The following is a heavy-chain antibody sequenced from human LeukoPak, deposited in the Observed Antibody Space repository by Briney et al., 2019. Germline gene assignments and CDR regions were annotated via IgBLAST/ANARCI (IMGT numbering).Heavy chain of an antibody. D-gene: IGHD6-19*01. V-gene: IGHV3-23*01. Sequence: PGGSLRLSCAASGFTFSTYAMTWVRQAPGKGLEWVSAISGSGRSTYYADSVKGRFTISRDNSKSTLFLQVNSLRAEDTAVYYCAKGGSSSYGLYYFDYWGQGTLVTVSS. J-gene: IGHJ4*02. CDR1: GFTFSTYA. CDR3: AKGGSSSYGLYYFDY. CDR2: ISGSGRST.